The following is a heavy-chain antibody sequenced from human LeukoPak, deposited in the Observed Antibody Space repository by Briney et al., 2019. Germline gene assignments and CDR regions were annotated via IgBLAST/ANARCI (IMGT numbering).Heavy chain of an antibody. CDR1: GFTFSSYE. V-gene: IGHV3-48*03. J-gene: IGHJ3*02. D-gene: IGHD6-13*01. Sequence: PGGSLRLSCAASGFTFSSYEMNWVRQAPGKGLEWVSYISSSGSTIYYADSVKGRFTISRDNAKNSLYLQMNSLRAEDTAVYYCAKDWEQQLENDAFDIWGQGTMVTVSS. CDR2: ISSSGSTI. CDR3: AKDWEQQLENDAFDI.